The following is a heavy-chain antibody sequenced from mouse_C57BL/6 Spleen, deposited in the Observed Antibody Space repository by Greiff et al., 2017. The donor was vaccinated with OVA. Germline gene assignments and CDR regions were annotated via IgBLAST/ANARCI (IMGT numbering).Heavy chain of an antibody. D-gene: IGHD2-3*01. J-gene: IGHJ4*01. V-gene: IGHV1-53*01. CDR2: INPSYGGT. CDR1: GYTFTSYW. CDR3: GRDGYYDYYAMDY. Sequence: QVQLQQSGPELVQPGASVNLSCKASGYTFTSYWMHWVRQRPGQGLEWIGNINPSYGGTNYNEPFKSKATLTVDKSSSTPYMQLSILTSEDSAVYYCGRDGYYDYYAMDYWGQGTSVTVSS.